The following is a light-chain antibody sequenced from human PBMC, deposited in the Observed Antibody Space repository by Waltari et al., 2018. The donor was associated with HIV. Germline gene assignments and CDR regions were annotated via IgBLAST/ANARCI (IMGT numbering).Light chain of an antibody. CDR3: GTWDRSLSAAV. CDR1: TSNLGNDS. CDR2: DNN. V-gene: IGLV1-51*01. Sequence: QSVLTQPPSVSAAPGQKVTIPCSGSTSNLGNDSVSWYQHVPGAAPRLLIYDNNKRPSGIPDRFSGSRSGTSATLGITGLQTGDEAHYYCGTWDRSLSAAVFGGGTKLTVL. J-gene: IGLJ3*02.